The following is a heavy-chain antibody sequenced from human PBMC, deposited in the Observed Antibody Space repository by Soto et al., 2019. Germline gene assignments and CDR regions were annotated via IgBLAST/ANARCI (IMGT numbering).Heavy chain of an antibody. CDR3: ASEYYDILTGSVRDYYYGMDV. CDR1: GYTFTSYY. J-gene: IGHJ6*02. Sequence: GPPVKVSCKASGYTFTSYYMHWVRQAPGQGLEWMGIINPSGGSTSYAQKFQGRVTMTRDTSTSTVYMELSSLRSEDTAVYYCASEYYDILTGSVRDYYYGMDVWGQGTTVTSP. V-gene: IGHV1-46*03. D-gene: IGHD3-9*01. CDR2: INPSGGST.